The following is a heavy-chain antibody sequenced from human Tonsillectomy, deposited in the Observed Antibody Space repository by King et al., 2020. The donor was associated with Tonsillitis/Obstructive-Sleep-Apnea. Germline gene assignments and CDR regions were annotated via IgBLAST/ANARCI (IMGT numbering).Heavy chain of an antibody. J-gene: IGHJ4*02. Sequence: QLVQSGSELKKPGASVKVPCKASGYIFTNYAMPWVRQAPGQGLEWMGWINTNTGNPTYAQGFTGRFVFSLDTSVSTAYLQISSLKAEDTAVYYCARDHCGGGSCSDYWGQGTLVTVSS. CDR3: ARDHCGGGSCSDY. D-gene: IGHD2-15*01. V-gene: IGHV7-4-1*02. CDR1: GYIFTNYA. CDR2: INTNTGNP.